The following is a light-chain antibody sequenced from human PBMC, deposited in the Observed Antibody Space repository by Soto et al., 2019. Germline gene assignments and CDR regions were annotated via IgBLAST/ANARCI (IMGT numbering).Light chain of an antibody. CDR2: DTS. V-gene: IGKV3-15*01. CDR3: QQHNPPWT. J-gene: IGKJ1*01. CDR1: QAISGH. Sequence: EIVMTQSPATLSVSPGERATLSCRASQAISGHLAWFQQKPGQAPRLLIYDTSTRATGVPVRSSGSGSGTDFTLTISSLQSEDFAVYFCQQHNPPWTFGPGTKV.